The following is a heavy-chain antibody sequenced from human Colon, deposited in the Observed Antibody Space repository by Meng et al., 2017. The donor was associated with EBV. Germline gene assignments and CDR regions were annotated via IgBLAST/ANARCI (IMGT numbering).Heavy chain of an antibody. V-gene: IGHV6-1*01. CDR1: GGSVSSTGAA. CDR3: ARDYGTSRPFEY. D-gene: IGHD1/OR15-1a*01. CDR2: TYYRSKWHN. Sequence: QVLPQPAGPGLRKPPQTPPLTCAISGGSVSSTGAAWNWIRQSPSRGLEWLGRTYYRSKWHNDYAVSVKGRIAINPDTSKNQFFLQLNSVTPEDTAVYYCARDYGTSRPFEYWGQGILVTVSS. J-gene: IGHJ4*02.